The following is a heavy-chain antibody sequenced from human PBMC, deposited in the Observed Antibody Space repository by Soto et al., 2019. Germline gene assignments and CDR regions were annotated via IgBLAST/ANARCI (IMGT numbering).Heavy chain of an antibody. CDR3: ARIHAFGVVITRYYYYGMDV. V-gene: IGHV1-69*01. Sequence: QVKLVQSGAEVKKPGSSVKVSCKASGGTFSSYAISWVRQAPGQGLEWMGGIIPIFGTANYAQKFQGRVTITADESTSTAYIARSSLKYEDTAVYYGARIHAFGVVITRYYYYGMDVGGRRTTVTVS. D-gene: IGHD3-16*02. CDR1: GGTFSSYA. CDR2: IIPIFGTA. J-gene: IGHJ6*02.